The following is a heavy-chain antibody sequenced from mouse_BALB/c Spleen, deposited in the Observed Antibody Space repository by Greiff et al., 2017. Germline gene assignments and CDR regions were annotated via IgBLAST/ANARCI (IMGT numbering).Heavy chain of an antibody. J-gene: IGHJ2*01. CDR1: GYSITSGYY. V-gene: IGHV3-6*02. CDR3: ARRAGTRGSYFDY. D-gene: IGHD3-3*01. CDR2: ISYDGSN. Sequence: EVHLVESGPGLVKPSQSLSLTCSVTGYSITSGYYWNWIRQFPGNKLEWMGYISYDGSNNYNPSLKNRISITRDTSKNQFFLKLNSVTTEDTATYYCARRAGTRGSYFDYWGQGTTLTVSS.